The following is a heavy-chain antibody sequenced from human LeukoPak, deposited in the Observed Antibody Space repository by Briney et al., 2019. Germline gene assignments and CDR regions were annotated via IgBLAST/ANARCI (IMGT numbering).Heavy chain of an antibody. D-gene: IGHD1-26*01. CDR2: INPNSGGT. CDR3: ASRSGSYYHAFDI. Sequence: ASVKVSCKASGYTFTGYYMHWVRQAPGQGLEWMGWINPNSGGTNYAQKFQGRVTMTRDTSISTASMELSRLRSDDTAVYYCASRSGSYYHAFDIWGQGTMVTVSS. CDR1: GYTFTGYY. V-gene: IGHV1-2*02. J-gene: IGHJ3*02.